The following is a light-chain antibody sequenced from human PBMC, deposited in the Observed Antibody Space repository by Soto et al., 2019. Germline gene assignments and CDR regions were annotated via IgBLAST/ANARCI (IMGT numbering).Light chain of an antibody. V-gene: IGKV3-15*01. J-gene: IGKJ2*01. CDR3: HQYDKWPRGYT. CDR2: GAS. CDR1: QSISRS. Sequence: EIVMTQSPAILSVSPGERATLSCRASQSISRSLAWYQQKPGQAPRLLIYGASIRATGIPARFSGSGSGTDFTLTISGLQSDDFAVYYCHQYDKWPRGYTFGQGTKLEI.